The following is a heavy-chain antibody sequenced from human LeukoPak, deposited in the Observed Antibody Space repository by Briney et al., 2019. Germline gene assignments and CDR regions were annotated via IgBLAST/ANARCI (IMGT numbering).Heavy chain of an antibody. CDR1: GFTFSCYS. J-gene: IGHJ3*02. Sequence: PGGSLRLSCAASGFTFSCYSMNWVRQTPGKGLEWVSSISATSSYIYYADSARGRFTISRDNAQNSLYLQMNSLRAEDTAVYYCARDKTEQWLVLEAFDIWGQGTVVTVSS. CDR2: ISATSSYI. CDR3: ARDKTEQWLVLEAFDI. D-gene: IGHD6-19*01. V-gene: IGHV3-21*01.